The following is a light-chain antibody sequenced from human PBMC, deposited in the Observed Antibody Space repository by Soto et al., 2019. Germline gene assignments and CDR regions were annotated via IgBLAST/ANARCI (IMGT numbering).Light chain of an antibody. CDR3: ISYTCRSTYYV. Sequence: QSALTQPASVSGPPGQSITISCSGTRSDIGSYNYVAWYQQFPGKTPKILIYGVSNRPSGVSSRFSGSKSGNTASLTISGLQAEDEADYYCISYTCRSTYYVFGSGTKGTV. V-gene: IGLV2-14*01. CDR1: RSDIGSYNY. CDR2: GVS. J-gene: IGLJ1*01.